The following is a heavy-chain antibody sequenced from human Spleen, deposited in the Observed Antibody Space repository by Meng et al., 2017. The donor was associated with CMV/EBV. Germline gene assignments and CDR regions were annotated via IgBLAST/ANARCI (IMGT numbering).Heavy chain of an antibody. J-gene: IGHJ5*02. CDR2: INPNSGGT. Sequence: CKASGYTFTGYYMHWVRQAPGQGLEWMGWINPNSGGTNYAQKFQGRVTMTRDTSISTAYMELSRLRSDDTAVYYCARPGIAASWFDPWGQGTLVTVSS. CDR1: GYTFTGYY. V-gene: IGHV1-2*02. CDR3: ARPGIAASWFDP. D-gene: IGHD6-13*01.